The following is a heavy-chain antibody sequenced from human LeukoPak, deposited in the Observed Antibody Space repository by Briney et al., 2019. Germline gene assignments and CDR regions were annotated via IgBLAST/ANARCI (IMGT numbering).Heavy chain of an antibody. J-gene: IGHJ4*02. CDR3: AKDIAGAYDSSGLMDY. V-gene: IGHV3-9*01. D-gene: IGHD3-22*01. CDR1: GFTFDDYA. Sequence: GGSLRLSCAASGFTFDDYAMHWVRQAPGKGLEWVSGISWNSGSIGYADSVKGRFTISRDNAKNSLYLQMNSPRAEDTALYYCAKDIAGAYDSSGLMDYWGQGTLVTVSS. CDR2: ISWNSGSI.